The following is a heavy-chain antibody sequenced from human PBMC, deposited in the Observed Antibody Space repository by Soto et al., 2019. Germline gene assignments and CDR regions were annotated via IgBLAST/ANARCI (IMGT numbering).Heavy chain of an antibody. CDR2: INQYGSER. Sequence: GGSMRLSCEAAGVAGSPFGRSWVRQDPGKGLEWVASINQYGSERNYVDSVRGRFTISRDNAQNSVFLQMNSLRAEDMAVYFCARGSVHFYDHSFDYWGQGTPVTVSS. CDR1: GVAGSPFG. CDR3: ARGSVHFYDHSFDY. D-gene: IGHD3-22*01. J-gene: IGHJ4*02. V-gene: IGHV3-7*03.